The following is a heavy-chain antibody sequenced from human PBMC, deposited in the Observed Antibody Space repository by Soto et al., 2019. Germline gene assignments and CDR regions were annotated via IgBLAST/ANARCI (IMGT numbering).Heavy chain of an antibody. D-gene: IGHD5-12*01. Sequence: EVQLLESGGGLVQPGGSLRPSCAASGFTFSSYAMSWVRQAPGKGLEWVSAISGSGGSTYYADSVKGRFTISRDNSKNXLDLRMNSLRAEDTAVYYCARRKIVATIWPYGMDVWGQGTTVTVSS. J-gene: IGHJ6*02. V-gene: IGHV3-23*01. CDR1: GFTFSSYA. CDR2: ISGSGGST. CDR3: ARRKIVATIWPYGMDV.